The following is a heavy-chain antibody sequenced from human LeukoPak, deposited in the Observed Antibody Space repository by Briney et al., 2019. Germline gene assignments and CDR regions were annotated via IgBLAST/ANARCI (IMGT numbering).Heavy chain of an antibody. J-gene: IGHJ4*02. CDR3: ARGNYDSSSYHRGDDY. Sequence: SQTLSLTCAISGDSVSSNSAAWNWIRQSPSRGLEWLGRTYHRSKWYSDYAESVKSRISIHPDTSKNQFSLQLNSVTPADTAVYYCARGNYDSSSYHRGDDYWGQGTLVTVSS. CDR1: GDSVSSNSAA. D-gene: IGHD3-22*01. CDR2: TYHRSKWYS. V-gene: IGHV6-1*01.